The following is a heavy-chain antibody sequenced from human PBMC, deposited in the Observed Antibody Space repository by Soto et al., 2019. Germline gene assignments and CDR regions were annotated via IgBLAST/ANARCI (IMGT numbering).Heavy chain of an antibody. CDR3: VSGVHGVTLDY. J-gene: IGHJ4*02. Sequence: SQTLSLTCAISGDSVSSDRSAWNWIRQSPSRGLEWLGRTYFKSKWYADYVTSVKGRITINADTSKNLLSLQLNSVTAEDTAVYYCVSGVHGVTLDYWGQGALVTVSS. CDR1: GDSVSSDRSA. D-gene: IGHD2-21*02. V-gene: IGHV6-1*01. CDR2: TYFKSKWYA.